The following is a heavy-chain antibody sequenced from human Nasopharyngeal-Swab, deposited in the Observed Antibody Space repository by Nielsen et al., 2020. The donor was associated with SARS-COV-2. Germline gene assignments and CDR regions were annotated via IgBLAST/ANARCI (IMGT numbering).Heavy chain of an antibody. J-gene: IGHJ3*02. Sequence: SETLSLTCTVSGDSISSASYYWSWIRRPAGKGPEWIGRTHISEGTIYNPSLRSRVTISKDTSKNQFSLKLSSVTAADSAVYYCARDPSGWYGVDIWGQGTMVTVSS. D-gene: IGHD6-19*01. CDR3: ARDPSGWYGVDI. CDR2: THISEGT. CDR1: GDSISSASYY. V-gene: IGHV4-61*02.